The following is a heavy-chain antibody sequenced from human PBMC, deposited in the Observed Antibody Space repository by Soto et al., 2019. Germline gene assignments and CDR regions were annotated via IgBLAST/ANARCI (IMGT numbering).Heavy chain of an antibody. J-gene: IGHJ6*02. V-gene: IGHV1-69*12. CDR2: IIPIFGTA. CDR1: GGTFSSYA. Sequence: QVQLVQSGAEVKKPGSSVKVSCKASGGTFSSYAISWVRQAPGQGLEWMGGIIPIFGTANYAQKFQGRVTITADESTSTAYMELSSLRSEDTAVYYCARGDFWSGYLGYYYDGMDVWGQGTTVTVSS. D-gene: IGHD3-3*01. CDR3: ARGDFWSGYLGYYYDGMDV.